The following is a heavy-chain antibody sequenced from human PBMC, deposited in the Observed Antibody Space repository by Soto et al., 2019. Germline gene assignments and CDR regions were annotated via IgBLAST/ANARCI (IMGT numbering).Heavy chain of an antibody. CDR1: GASLSSGDYY. Sequence: QVQLQESGPGLVKPSQTLSLTCIVPGASLSSGDYYWSWIRQPPGKGLEWIAFIYYNGNNFYNPSLKRRVTIAIDTSNNQFSLTVRSVTAADTAVYYCARERRGGDSNGGVDYWGQGTLVTVSS. CDR3: ARERRGGDSNGGVDY. J-gene: IGHJ4*02. D-gene: IGHD2-21*02. V-gene: IGHV4-30-4*01. CDR2: IYYNGNN.